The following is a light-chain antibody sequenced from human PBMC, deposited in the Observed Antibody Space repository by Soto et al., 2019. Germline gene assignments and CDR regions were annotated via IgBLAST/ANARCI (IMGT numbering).Light chain of an antibody. CDR2: GAY. CDR3: QQYGSL. V-gene: IGKV3-20*01. CDR1: QSVSSSY. J-gene: IGKJ5*01. Sequence: EIVFTQSPGTLSLSPGERATLSCRASQSVSSSYLAWYQQKPGQSPRLLIYGAYSRATGIPDRFSGSGSGTDFTLTISRLEPEDVAVYYCQQYGSLFGQGTRLEIK.